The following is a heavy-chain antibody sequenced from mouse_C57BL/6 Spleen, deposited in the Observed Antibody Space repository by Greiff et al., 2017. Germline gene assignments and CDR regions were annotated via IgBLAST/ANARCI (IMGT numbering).Heavy chain of an antibody. V-gene: IGHV1-61*01. CDR3: ARSGYGYDAGNYAMDY. CDR1: GYTFTSYW. CDR2: IYPSDSET. J-gene: IGHJ4*01. D-gene: IGHD2-2*01. Sequence: QVQLQQPGAELVRPGSSVKLSCKASGYTFTSYWMDWVKQRPGQGLEWIGNIYPSDSETHYNQKFKDKATLTVDKSSSTAYMQLSSLTSEDSAVYYCARSGYGYDAGNYAMDYWGQGTSVTVSS.